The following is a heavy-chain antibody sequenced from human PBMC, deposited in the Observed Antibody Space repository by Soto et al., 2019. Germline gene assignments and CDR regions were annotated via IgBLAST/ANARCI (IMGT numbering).Heavy chain of an antibody. CDR2: IYYSGST. V-gene: IGHV4-59*01. Sequence: SETLSLTCTVSGGSIISYYWSWIRQPPGKGLEWIGYIYYSGSTNYNPSLKSRVTISVDTSKNQFSLKLSSVTAADTAVYYCARELENFDYWGQGTLVTVS. J-gene: IGHJ4*02. CDR3: ARELENFDY. CDR1: GGSIISYY.